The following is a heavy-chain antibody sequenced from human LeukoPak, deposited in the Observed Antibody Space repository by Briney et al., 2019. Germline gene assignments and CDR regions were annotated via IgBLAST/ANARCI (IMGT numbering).Heavy chain of an antibody. CDR2: INHSGST. D-gene: IGHD6-19*01. V-gene: IGHV4-34*01. CDR1: GGSFSGYY. Sequence: SETLSLTCAVYGGSFSGYYWSWIRQPPGKGLEWIGEINHSGSTNYNPSLKSRVTISVDTSKNQFSLKLSSVTAADTAVYYCAREALYGYSSGWYEDYWGQGTLVTVSS. CDR3: AREALYGYSSGWYEDY. J-gene: IGHJ4*02.